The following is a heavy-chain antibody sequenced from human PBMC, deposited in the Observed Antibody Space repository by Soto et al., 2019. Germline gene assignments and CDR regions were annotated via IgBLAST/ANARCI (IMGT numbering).Heavy chain of an antibody. CDR2: ISAYNGNT. J-gene: IGHJ1*01. V-gene: IGHV1-18*01. D-gene: IGHD3-9*01. Sequence: ASVKVSCKASGYTFTSYGISWVRQAPGQGLEWMGWISAYNGNTNYAQKLQGRVTMTTDTSTSTAYMELRSLRSDDTAVYYCARDRGTLTGSEYFQHWGQGTLVTVSS. CDR3: ARDRGTLTGSEYFQH. CDR1: GYTFTSYG.